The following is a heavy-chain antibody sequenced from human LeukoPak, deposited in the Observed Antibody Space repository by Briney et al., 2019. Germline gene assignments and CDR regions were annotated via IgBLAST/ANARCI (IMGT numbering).Heavy chain of an antibody. Sequence: SETLSLTCTVSGGSISSSSYYWGWIRQPPGKGLEWIGYIYYSGSTNYNPSLKSRVTISVDTSKNQFSLKLSSVTAADTAVYYCARVWIAGGPTDPWGQGTLVTVSS. CDR2: IYYSGST. CDR3: ARVWIAGGPTDP. J-gene: IGHJ5*02. V-gene: IGHV4-61*05. D-gene: IGHD2-2*03. CDR1: GGSISSSSYY.